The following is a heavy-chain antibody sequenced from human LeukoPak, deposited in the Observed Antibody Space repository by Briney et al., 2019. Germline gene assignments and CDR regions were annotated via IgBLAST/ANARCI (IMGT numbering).Heavy chain of an antibody. D-gene: IGHD3-3*01. Sequence: SETLSLTCTISGGSISSYYWSWIRQPPGKGLEWIGYIYYSGSTNYNPSLKSRVTISVDTSKNQFSLKLSSVTAADTAVYYCARGAYYDFWSGFYGMDVWGQGTTVTVSS. CDR3: ARGAYYDFWSGFYGMDV. CDR1: GGSISSYY. CDR2: IYYSGST. J-gene: IGHJ6*02. V-gene: IGHV4-59*01.